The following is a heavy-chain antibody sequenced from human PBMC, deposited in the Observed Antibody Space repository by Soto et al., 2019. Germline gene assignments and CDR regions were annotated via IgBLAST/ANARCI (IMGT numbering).Heavy chain of an antibody. CDR1: GGSVSGVDYF. Sequence: PSETLSLTCTVSGGSVSGVDYFWSWIRQSPGKGLEWIGYIYYTGSTHPNPSLKSRLTMAVDMSKNEFSLKLTSVSAADTAVYFCAREERKGIISWFDPWGQGTQVTVSS. CDR3: AREERKGIISWFDP. V-gene: IGHV4-30-4*01. J-gene: IGHJ5*02. D-gene: IGHD2-21*01. CDR2: IYYTGST.